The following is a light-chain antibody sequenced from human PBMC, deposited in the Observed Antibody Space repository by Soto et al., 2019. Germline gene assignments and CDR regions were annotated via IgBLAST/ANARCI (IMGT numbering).Light chain of an antibody. CDR3: QRYGRSPFT. J-gene: IGKJ3*01. CDR1: ESVSSSY. CDR2: GTS. V-gene: IGKV3-20*01. Sequence: VLTQSPGTLSLSPGERATLSCRASESVSSSYLAWYQQKPGQAPRLLIYGTSSRATGIAERLSGSGSGTDFNLTISRQEPEDVAVYFCQRYGRSPFTFGPGTKVDIK.